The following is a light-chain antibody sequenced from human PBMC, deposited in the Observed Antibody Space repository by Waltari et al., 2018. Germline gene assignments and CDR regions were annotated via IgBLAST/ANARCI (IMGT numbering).Light chain of an antibody. V-gene: IGKV4-1*01. J-gene: IGKJ2*01. CDR3: QQCYDPPLYA. CDR1: QSVLYSHNNKNA. CDR2: WAS. Sequence: DTVMTQSPDSLAVSLGERATINCKSSQSVLYSHNNKNAIAWYQQKQGQPPKLLIYWASTREAGVPDRISCSGSGTDFTLAINSLQAEDVAVYYCQQCYDPPLYAFGQGTKLDIK.